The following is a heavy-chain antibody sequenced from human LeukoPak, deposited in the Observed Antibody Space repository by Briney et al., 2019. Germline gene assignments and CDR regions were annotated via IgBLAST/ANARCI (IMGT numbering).Heavy chain of an antibody. CDR2: IPYDGSNK. CDR3: AKEGTANVYYYYYMDV. CDR1: GFAFSRYG. Sequence: GGSLRLSCAASGFAFSRYGMHWVRQAPGKGLEWVTFIPYDGSNKYYADSVKGRFTISRDNSKNTLYLQMNSLRPEDTAVYYCAKEGTANVYYYYYMDVWGKGTTVTVSS. V-gene: IGHV3-30*02. J-gene: IGHJ6*03. D-gene: IGHD5-18*01.